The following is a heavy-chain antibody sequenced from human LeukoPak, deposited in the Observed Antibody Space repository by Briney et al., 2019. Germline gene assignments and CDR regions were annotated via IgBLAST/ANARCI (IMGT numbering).Heavy chain of an antibody. D-gene: IGHD1-1*01. CDR1: GYTFTRHY. V-gene: IGHV1-46*01. J-gene: IGHJ5*02. CDR2: IGPADGAR. CDR3: ARDHSDTKPRPNWWFDP. Sequence: ASVKVSCKTSGYTFTRHYVHWVRQAPGQGLEWVGVIGPADGARSYAPRFQGRVTMTRDTSTSTVYMELSSLRSEDTAVYYCARDHSDTKPRPNWWFDPWGQGTLVSVFS.